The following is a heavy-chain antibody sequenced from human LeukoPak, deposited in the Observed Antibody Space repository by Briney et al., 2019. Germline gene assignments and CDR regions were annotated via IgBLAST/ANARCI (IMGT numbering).Heavy chain of an antibody. J-gene: IGHJ4*02. CDR1: GGSISSGDYY. CDR2: IYHTGST. D-gene: IGHD1-14*01. CDR3: ARGVVTPGAYIDY. Sequence: SETLSLTCTVSGGSISSGDYYWSWIRQPPGKGLEWIGYIYHTGSTHFNPSLESRVTISVDTSKNQFSLKLSSVTAADTAVYYCARGVVTPGAYIDYWGQGTLITVSS. V-gene: IGHV4-30-2*01.